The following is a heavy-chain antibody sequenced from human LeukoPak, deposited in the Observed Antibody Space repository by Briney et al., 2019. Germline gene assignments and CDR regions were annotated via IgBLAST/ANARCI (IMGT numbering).Heavy chain of an antibody. Sequence: GGSLRLSCAASGFTFSSNYMSWVRQAPGKGLEGVSVIYSGGSTYYSDSVKGPFTISRHNSKNTLYLQMNSLRAEDTAVYYCARLGNIDAFDIWGQGTVVTVSS. V-gene: IGHV3-53*04. CDR1: GFTFSSNY. CDR2: IYSGGST. CDR3: ARLGNIDAFDI. D-gene: IGHD2/OR15-2a*01. J-gene: IGHJ3*02.